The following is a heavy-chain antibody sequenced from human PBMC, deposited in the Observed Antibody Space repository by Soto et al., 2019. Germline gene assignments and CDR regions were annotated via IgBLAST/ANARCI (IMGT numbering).Heavy chain of an antibody. CDR2: INPATGDT. CDR3: ARAAGRSKLLPYYFDP. Sequence: QVHLVQSGAEVQKPGASVRISCQASGYAFTTSAIHWVRQAPGQSLEWMGWINPATGDTKYSQNVRGRVTFALDTSATTAHLDLRSLASLDTAVYYCARAAGRSKLLPYYFDPWGQGTLVTVSS. CDR1: GYAFTTSA. V-gene: IGHV1-3*01. D-gene: IGHD3-10*01. J-gene: IGHJ5*02.